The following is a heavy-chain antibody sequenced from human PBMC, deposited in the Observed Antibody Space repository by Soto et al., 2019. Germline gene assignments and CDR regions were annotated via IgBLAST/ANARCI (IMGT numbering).Heavy chain of an antibody. V-gene: IGHV3-66*01. J-gene: IGHJ4*02. D-gene: IGHD1-26*01. Sequence: AWSLRLSCAASGFTVSSNYVSWVRQAPGKGLEWVSIIYSGGSTYCADSVKGRFTISRDNSKNTLYLQMNSLRAEDTALYFCARERIVRATNSFDYSGQGTLVTVS. CDR3: ARERIVRATNSFDY. CDR1: GFTVSSNY. CDR2: IYSGGST.